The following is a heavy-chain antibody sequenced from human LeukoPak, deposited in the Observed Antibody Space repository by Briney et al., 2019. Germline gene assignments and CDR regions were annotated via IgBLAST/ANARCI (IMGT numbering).Heavy chain of an antibody. CDR2: INQSGTT. V-gene: IGHV4-34*01. J-gene: IGHJ4*02. CDR1: GGSFSDNY. Sequence: PSETLSLTCAIYGGSFSDNYWSWIRQPPGKGLEWIGEINQSGTTNYNPSLKSPVTISVDTSTNQFSLKLSSVTAADTAVYYCARTSKSPYDYVWGSDQLPYLFDCWGQGTLVTVSS. D-gene: IGHD3-16*02. CDR3: ARTSKSPYDYVWGSDQLPYLFDC.